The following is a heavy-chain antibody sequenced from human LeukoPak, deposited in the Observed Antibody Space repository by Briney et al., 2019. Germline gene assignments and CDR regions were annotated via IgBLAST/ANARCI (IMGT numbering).Heavy chain of an antibody. CDR1: GGSFSGYY. J-gene: IGHJ6*03. D-gene: IGHD3-3*01. V-gene: IGHV4-34*01. CDR3: ARTATEGEKDFWSGLLDYYYYYYMDV. CDR2: INHSGST. Sequence: PSETLSLTCAVYGGSFSGYYWSWIRQPPGKGLERIGEINHSGSTNYNPSLKSRVTISVDTSKNQFSLKLSSVTAADTAVYYCARTATEGEKDFWSGLLDYYYYYYMDVWGKGTTVTVSS.